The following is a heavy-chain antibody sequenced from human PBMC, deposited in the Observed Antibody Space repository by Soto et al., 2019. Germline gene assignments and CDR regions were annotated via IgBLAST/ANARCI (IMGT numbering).Heavy chain of an antibody. CDR2: IWYDGSNK. V-gene: IGHV3-33*01. J-gene: IGHJ5*02. CDR3: ARDVRSRRYDL. CDR1: GFTFRNYG. D-gene: IGHD3-10*02. Sequence: QVQLVESGGGVVQPGRSLRLSCAAAGFTFRNYGMHWVRQAPGKGLEWLAVIWYDGSNKYNVDSVKGRFTISRDNSKNTLHLEMNSLRDEDTAVYYCARDVRSRRYDLWGQGTLVIVSS.